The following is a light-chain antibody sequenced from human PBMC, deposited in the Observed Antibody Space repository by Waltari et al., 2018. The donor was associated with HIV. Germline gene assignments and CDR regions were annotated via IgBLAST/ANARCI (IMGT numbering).Light chain of an antibody. J-gene: IGLJ2*01. Sequence: QSVLTQPPSASGTPGQRVTISCSGSSSNIGSNYVYWYQQLPATAPKFLIYRNNQRHSGVPDRFSGSKSGTSASLAISGLRSEDEADYYCAAWDDSLSVVFGGGTKLTVL. V-gene: IGLV1-47*01. CDR1: SSNIGSNY. CDR2: RNN. CDR3: AAWDDSLSVV.